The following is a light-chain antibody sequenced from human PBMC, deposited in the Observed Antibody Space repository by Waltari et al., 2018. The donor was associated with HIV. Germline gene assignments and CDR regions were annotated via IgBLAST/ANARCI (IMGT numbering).Light chain of an antibody. CDR2: GAS. Sequence: EIVLTQSPGTLSLSPGQGATLSCRASQSVRSNYLAWYQHKPGQAPRLLIYGASIRATGIPDRFSGRGSGTDFTLTITRLDPEDFAVYYCQQYGDSSRTFGPGTKVEI. CDR1: QSVRSNY. V-gene: IGKV3-20*01. CDR3: QQYGDSSRT. J-gene: IGKJ1*01.